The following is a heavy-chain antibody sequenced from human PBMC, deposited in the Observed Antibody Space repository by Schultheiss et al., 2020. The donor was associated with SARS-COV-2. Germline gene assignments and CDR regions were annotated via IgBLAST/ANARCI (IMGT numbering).Heavy chain of an antibody. Sequence: ASVKVSCNLSGYTLSELPIHWVRQAPGKGLEWMGTDLHTLQVFQGRVTLTEDTSTDTAYMEMSSLRSEDTAVYYCAVHSSSWYSEYFQHWGQGTLVTVSS. CDR3: AVHSSSWYSEYFQH. CDR1: GYTLSELP. V-gene: IGHV1-24*01. D-gene: IGHD6-13*01. J-gene: IGHJ1*01. CDR2: DLH.